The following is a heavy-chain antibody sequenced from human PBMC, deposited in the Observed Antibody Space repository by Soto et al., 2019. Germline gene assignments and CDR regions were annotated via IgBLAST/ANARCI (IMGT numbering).Heavy chain of an antibody. CDR1: GYTFNNYD. J-gene: IGHJ4*02. CDR3: ARDLGGGDLRPFAS. V-gene: IGHV1-8*01. Sequence: ASVKVSCKASGYTFNNYDINWVRQATGQGLEWMGWMNPYSGNTGYAQKFQGRVTMTRQSSIITAYMELNNLKSEDTAVYYCARDLGGGDLRPFASGGKGSLVTVSS. CDR2: MNPYSGNT. D-gene: IGHD2-21*02.